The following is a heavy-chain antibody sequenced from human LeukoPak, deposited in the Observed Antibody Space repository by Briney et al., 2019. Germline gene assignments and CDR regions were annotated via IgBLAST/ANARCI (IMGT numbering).Heavy chain of an antibody. Sequence: SVKVSCKASGGTFSSYAISWVRQAPGQGLEWMGRIIPIFGTANYAQKFQGRVTITTDESTSTAYMELSSLRSEDTAVYYCAIGGGVQLERPFDYWGQGTLVTVSS. CDR1: GGTFSSYA. V-gene: IGHV1-69*05. J-gene: IGHJ4*02. CDR2: IIPIFGTA. CDR3: AIGGGVQLERPFDY. D-gene: IGHD1-1*01.